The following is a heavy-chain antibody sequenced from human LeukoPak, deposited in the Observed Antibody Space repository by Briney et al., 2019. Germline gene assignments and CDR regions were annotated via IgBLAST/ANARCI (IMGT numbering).Heavy chain of an antibody. J-gene: IGHJ4*02. Sequence: PGGSLRLSCAASGFSFDDYGMSWVRQAPGKGLEWVSGINWNGGSTGYADSVKGRFTISRDNAKNSLYLQMNSLRAGDTALYYCARVASHYCSSTSCYPFDYWGQGTLVTVSS. CDR1: GFSFDDYG. CDR2: INWNGGST. D-gene: IGHD2-2*01. CDR3: ARVASHYCSSTSCYPFDY. V-gene: IGHV3-20*04.